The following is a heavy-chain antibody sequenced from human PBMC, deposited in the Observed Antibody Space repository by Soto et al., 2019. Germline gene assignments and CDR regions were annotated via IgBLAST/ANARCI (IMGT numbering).Heavy chain of an antibody. V-gene: IGHV1-2*04. CDR2: INPNSGVT. D-gene: IGHD6-19*01. J-gene: IGHJ4*02. Sequence: QVQLVQSGAEVKKPGASVRVSCKASGYTFTGYYMHWVRQAPGQGLEWMGWINPNSGVTKYAQNFRDWGTMTRDTSISTLYVDLNRLRSDDTAVYYCARGVAVADRVGYVVIDYWGQGTLVTVSS. CDR1: GYTFTGYY. CDR3: ARGVAVADRVGYVVIDY.